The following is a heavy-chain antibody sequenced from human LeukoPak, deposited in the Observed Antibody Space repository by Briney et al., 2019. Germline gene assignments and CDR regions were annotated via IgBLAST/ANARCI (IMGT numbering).Heavy chain of an antibody. V-gene: IGHV4-59*01. CDR2: IYYSGST. Sequence: PSETLSFTCTVSGGSISSYYWSWIRQPPGKGLEWIGYIYYSGSTNYNPSLKSRVTISVDTSKNQFSLKLSSVTAADTAVYYCAREAYSSGPIDYWGQGTLVTVSS. D-gene: IGHD6-19*01. CDR3: AREAYSSGPIDY. J-gene: IGHJ4*02. CDR1: GGSISSYY.